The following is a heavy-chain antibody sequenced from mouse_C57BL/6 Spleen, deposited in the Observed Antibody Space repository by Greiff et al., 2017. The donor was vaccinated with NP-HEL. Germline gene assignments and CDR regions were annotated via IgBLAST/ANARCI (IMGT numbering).Heavy chain of an antibody. J-gene: IGHJ2*01. CDR3: ATYYDYDGTLYYFDY. Sequence: VQLKESGPELVKPGASVKISCKASGYSFTDYNMNWVKQSNGKSLEWIGVINPNYGTTSYNQKFKGKATLTVDQSSSTAYMQLNSLTSEDSAVYYCATYYDYDGTLYYFDYWGQGTTLTVSS. V-gene: IGHV1-39*01. CDR2: INPNYGTT. D-gene: IGHD2-4*01. CDR1: GYSFTDYN.